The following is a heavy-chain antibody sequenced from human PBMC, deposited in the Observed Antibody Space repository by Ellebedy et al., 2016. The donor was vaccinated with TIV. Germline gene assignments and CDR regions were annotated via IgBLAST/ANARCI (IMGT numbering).Heavy chain of an antibody. CDR2: INHIGGT. J-gene: IGHJ4*02. Sequence: MPSETLSLTCAVYGGSFSGYYWTWIRQPPGKGLEWIGEINHIGGTDYNPSLKSRVTVSLDTSKRQFSLRLSYVTAADTAFYYCARAKQASGYVDYWGPGTLVTVSS. V-gene: IGHV4-34*01. D-gene: IGHD3-3*01. CDR1: GGSFSGYY. CDR3: ARAKQASGYVDY.